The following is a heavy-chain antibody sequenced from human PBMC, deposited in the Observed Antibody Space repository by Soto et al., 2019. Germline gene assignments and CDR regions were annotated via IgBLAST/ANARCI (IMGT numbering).Heavy chain of an antibody. CDR2: INQDGSDK. J-gene: IGHJ6*02. CDR3: ARHEPSYYYAVDV. CDR1: GFTFSNYW. V-gene: IGHV3-7*01. Sequence: EVRLVESGGDLVQPGGSLRLSCAASGFTFSNYWVTWVRQAPGKGLEWVANINQDGSDKLYVDSVKGRFTISRDNAKYSLYLQMDSLRAEDTAVYYCARHEPSYYYAVDVWGQGTTVIVSS.